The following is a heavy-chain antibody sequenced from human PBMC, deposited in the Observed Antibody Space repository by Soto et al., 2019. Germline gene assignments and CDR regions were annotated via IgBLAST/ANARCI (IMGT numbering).Heavy chain of an antibody. CDR3: ASTLAYWVVVTAEGQAFDI. J-gene: IGHJ3*02. D-gene: IGHD2-21*02. CDR2: MNPNSGNT. Sequence: QVQLVQSGAEVKKPGASVKVSCKASGYTFTSYDINWVRQATGQGLEWMGWMNPNSGNTGYAQKFQGRVTMTRNTSISTAYMELSSLRSEDTAVYYCASTLAYWVVVTAEGQAFDIWGQGTMVTVSS. V-gene: IGHV1-8*01. CDR1: GYTFTSYD.